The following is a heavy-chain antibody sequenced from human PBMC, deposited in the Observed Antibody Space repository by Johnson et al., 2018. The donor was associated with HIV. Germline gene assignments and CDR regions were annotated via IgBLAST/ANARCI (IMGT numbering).Heavy chain of an antibody. CDR2: INQDGSEK. V-gene: IGHV3-7*05. J-gene: IGHJ3*01. D-gene: IGHD2-8*02. CDR1: GFTFSSYW. CDR3: ARDRVLVAYASLDAFDL. Sequence: VQLVESGGGVVQPGGSLRLSCAASGFTFSSYWMNWVRQAPGKGLEWVAHINQDGSEKYFVDSVKGRFSISRDNTKNSRYLQMNSLRAEDTAVYDCARDRVLVAYASLDAFDLWGQGTIVTVSS.